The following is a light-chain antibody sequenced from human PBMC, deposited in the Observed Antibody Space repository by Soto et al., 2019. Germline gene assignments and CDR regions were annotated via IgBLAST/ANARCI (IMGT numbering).Light chain of an antibody. V-gene: IGLV4-69*01. CDR1: SGHSSYA. Sequence: QPVLTQSPSASASLGASVKLTCTLSSGHSSYAIAWHQQQPEKGPRYLMKLNSDGSHSKGDGIPDRFSGSSSGAERYLTISSVQSDDEADYYCQTWVTGIKIFGGGTKVTVL. CDR2: LNSDGSH. J-gene: IGLJ2*01. CDR3: QTWVTGIKI.